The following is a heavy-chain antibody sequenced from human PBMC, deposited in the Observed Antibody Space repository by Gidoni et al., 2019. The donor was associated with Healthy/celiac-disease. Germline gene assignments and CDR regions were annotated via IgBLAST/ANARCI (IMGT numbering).Heavy chain of an antibody. J-gene: IGHJ6*02. CDR3: AKDQVGEEWLAPYYGMDV. D-gene: IGHD3-10*01. Sequence: EVQLLESGGGLVQPGGSLRLSCAASGFTFRRYAMSWVRQAPVKGLEWVSASSGSGGSTYYAASVKGRFTISRDNSKNTLYLQMNSLRAEDTAVYYCAKDQVGEEWLAPYYGMDVWGQGTTVTVSS. V-gene: IGHV3-23*01. CDR1: GFTFRRYA. CDR2: SSGSGGST.